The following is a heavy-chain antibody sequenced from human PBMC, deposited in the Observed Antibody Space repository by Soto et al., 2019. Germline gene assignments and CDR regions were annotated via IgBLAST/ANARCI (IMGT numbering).Heavy chain of an antibody. CDR1: GFTFGNYW. CDR3: ATAEVDYGLGSSRRYWYLDL. D-gene: IGHD3-10*01. CDR2: MNSDGSTT. V-gene: IGHV3-74*01. J-gene: IGHJ2*01. Sequence: PGGSLRLSCAASGFTFGNYWMHWVRQAPGKGLEWASRMNSDGSTTNYADSVKGRFTVSRDNARNTLHLQMNSLRAEDTAVYYCATAEVDYGLGSSRRYWYLDLWGRGTLVTVSS.